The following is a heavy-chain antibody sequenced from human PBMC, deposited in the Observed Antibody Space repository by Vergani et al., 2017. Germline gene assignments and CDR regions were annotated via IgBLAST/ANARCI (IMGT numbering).Heavy chain of an antibody. V-gene: IGHV1-69*01. CDR3: AYDSSLVPIYDSSGYSPYYFDY. J-gene: IGHJ4*02. Sequence: QVQLVQSGAEVKKPGSSVKVSCKASGGTFSSYAISWVRQAPGQGLDWMGGIIPIFGTANYAQKFQGRVTITADESTSTAYMELSSLRSEHTAVYYCAYDSSLVPIYDSSGYSPYYFDYWGQGTLVTVSS. CDR1: GGTFSSYA. D-gene: IGHD3-22*01. CDR2: IIPIFGTA.